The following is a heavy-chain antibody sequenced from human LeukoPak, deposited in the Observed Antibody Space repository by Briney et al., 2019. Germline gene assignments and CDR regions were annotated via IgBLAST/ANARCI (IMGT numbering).Heavy chain of an antibody. J-gene: IGHJ3*02. CDR1: GGSFSGYY. D-gene: IGHD3-9*01. V-gene: IGHV4-34*01. CDR3: ATIRYGAFDI. CDR2: INHSGST. Sequence: PSETPSLTCAVHGGSFSGYYWSWIRQPPGKGLGWIGEINHSGSTNSNPSLKRRVTISVDTSKNQFSLKLSSVTAADTAVYYCATIRYGAFDIWGQGTMVTVSS.